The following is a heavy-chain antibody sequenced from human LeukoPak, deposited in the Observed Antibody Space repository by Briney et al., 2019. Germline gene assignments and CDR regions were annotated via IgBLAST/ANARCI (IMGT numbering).Heavy chain of an antibody. CDR1: GFTFSSYA. J-gene: IGHJ5*02. D-gene: IGHD3-3*01. Sequence: GGSLRLSCAASGFTFSSYAMSWVRQPPGKGLEWVSAISGSGGSTYYADSVKGRFTISRDNSKNTLYLQMNSLSAADTAVYYCAKGSRGGLYDFWSGYRLAWGQGTLVSVSS. V-gene: IGHV3-23*01. CDR3: AKGSRGGLYDFWSGYRLA. CDR2: ISGSGGST.